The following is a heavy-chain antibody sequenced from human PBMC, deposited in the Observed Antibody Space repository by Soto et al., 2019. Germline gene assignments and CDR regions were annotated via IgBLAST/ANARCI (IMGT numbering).Heavy chain of an antibody. CDR3: ARGEGMAARHDGYDI. V-gene: IGHV1-18*04. CDR1: GYTFTNYD. J-gene: IGHJ3*02. CDR2: ISTSTGNT. Sequence: QVRLVQSGTEVKKPGASVKVSCKASGYTFTNYDVTWVRQAPGQVLEWMGWISTSTGNTNYAQKLQGRVTMTTDTSASTAYMELRSLRSDDTAVYYCARGEGMAARHDGYDIWGRGTMVTVSS. D-gene: IGHD6-6*01.